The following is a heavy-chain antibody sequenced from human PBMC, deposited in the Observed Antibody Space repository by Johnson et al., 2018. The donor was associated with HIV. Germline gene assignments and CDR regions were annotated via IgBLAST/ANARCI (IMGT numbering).Heavy chain of an antibody. Sequence: VQLLESGGGLVQPGGSLRLSCVASGFTFSSYAMSWVRQAPGKGLEWVSAISGGGGTTYYADSVKGRLTISRDNSKNTLYLQMNSLRAEDMAVYYCARERYGSQAIDAFDIWGQGTMVTVSS. CDR1: GFTFSSYA. V-gene: IGHV3-23*01. CDR3: ARERYGSQAIDAFDI. CDR2: ISGGGGTT. J-gene: IGHJ3*02. D-gene: IGHD2-15*01.